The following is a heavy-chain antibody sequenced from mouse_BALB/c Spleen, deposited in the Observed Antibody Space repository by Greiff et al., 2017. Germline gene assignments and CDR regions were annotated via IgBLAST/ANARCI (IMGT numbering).Heavy chain of an antibody. V-gene: IGHV5-6-3*01. CDR1: GFTFSSYG. Sequence: EVQLVESGGGLVQPGGSLKLSCAASGFTFSSYGMSWVRQTPDKRLELVATINSNGGSTYYPDSVKGRFTISRDNAKNTLYLQMSSLKSEDTAMYYCARNYYGNYGGYFDYWGQGTTLTVSS. CDR2: INSNGGST. J-gene: IGHJ2*01. CDR3: ARNYYGNYGGYFDY. D-gene: IGHD2-1*01.